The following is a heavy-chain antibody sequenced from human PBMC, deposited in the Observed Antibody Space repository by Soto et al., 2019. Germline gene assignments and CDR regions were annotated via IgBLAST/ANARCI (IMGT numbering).Heavy chain of an antibody. J-gene: IGHJ4*02. CDR1: GGSISSGYYY. D-gene: IGHD6-13*01. CDR3: ASLQQLPF. CDR2: IYYSGNT. V-gene: IGHV4-30-4*02. Sequence: SETLSLTCSVSGGSISSGYYYWSWIRQPPGKGLGWIGNIYYSGNTYYNPSLKSRVTISVDTSKNQFSLKLSSVTAADTAVYYCASLQQLPFWGQGTLVTVSS.